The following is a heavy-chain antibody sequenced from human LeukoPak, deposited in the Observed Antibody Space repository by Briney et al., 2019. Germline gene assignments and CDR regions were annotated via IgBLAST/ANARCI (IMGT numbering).Heavy chain of an antibody. CDR1: GYTLTELS. J-gene: IGHJ6*03. CDR2: FDPEDGET. D-gene: IGHD4-11*01. Sequence: GASVKVSCKVSGYTLTELSMHWVRQAPGKGLEWMGGFDPEDGETIYAQKFQGRVTMTEDTSTDTAYMELSSLRSEDTAVYYCATNGMTTVTDRRHLRPIYYYYYMDVWGKGTTVTVSS. CDR3: ATNGMTTVTDRRHLRPIYYYYYMDV. V-gene: IGHV1-24*01.